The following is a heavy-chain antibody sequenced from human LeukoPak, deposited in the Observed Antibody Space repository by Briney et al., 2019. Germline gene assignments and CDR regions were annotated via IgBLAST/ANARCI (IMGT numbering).Heavy chain of an antibody. V-gene: IGHV5-10-1*01. CDR2: IDPSDSYT. J-gene: IGHJ4*02. CDR3: ASLESYGGGGDYFGY. Sequence: GESLNISRRGSGYGFTSYWIVGVRQMPGKGLEWMGRIDPSDSYTHYSPSFQGHVTISADKSIITAYLQRSSLKASDTAMYYWASLESYGGGGDYFGYWGQGTLVTVSS. CDR1: GYGFTSYW. D-gene: IGHD5-18*01.